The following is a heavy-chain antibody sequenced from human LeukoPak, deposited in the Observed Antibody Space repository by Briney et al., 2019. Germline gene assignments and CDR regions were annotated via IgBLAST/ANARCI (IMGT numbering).Heavy chain of an antibody. CDR2: IFDGKTI. CDR3: ASGAWAARLDS. V-gene: IGHV4-34*12. D-gene: IGHD1-1*01. Sequence: PSETLSLTCAVYGESLNYYYWSWNRQSPGKGLEWIGDIFDGKTINYNPSLKSRVTISAATSSQQFSLNLKSVTAADTAVYFCASGAWAARLDSWAQGALVIVSS. J-gene: IGHJ4*02. CDR1: GESLNYYY.